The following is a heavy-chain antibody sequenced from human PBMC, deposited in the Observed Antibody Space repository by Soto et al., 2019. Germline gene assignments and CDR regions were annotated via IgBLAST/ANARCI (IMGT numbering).Heavy chain of an antibody. CDR1: GFTFSSYA. V-gene: IGHV3-23*01. J-gene: IGHJ5*02. D-gene: IGHD6-6*01. Sequence: GGSLRLSCAASGFTFSSYAMSWVRQAPGKGLEWVSAISGSGGSTYYADSVKGRFTISRDNSKNTLYLQMNSLRADDTAVYYCAREVVETSSLWLDPWGQGTLVTVSS. CDR3: AREVVETSSLWLDP. CDR2: ISGSGGST.